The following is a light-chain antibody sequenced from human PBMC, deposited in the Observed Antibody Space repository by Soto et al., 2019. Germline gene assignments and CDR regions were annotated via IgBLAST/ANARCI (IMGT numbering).Light chain of an antibody. J-gene: IGKJ3*01. CDR2: GAS. CDR1: QSVSSN. Sequence: EIMMTQSPATLSVSPGERATLSCRASQSVSSNLAWYQQKPGQAPRLLIYGASTRATGIPARFSGSGSGTEFTLTISSLQSEDFAVYYCQQYNNWSTFGPGTKVDIK. CDR3: QQYNNWST. V-gene: IGKV3-15*01.